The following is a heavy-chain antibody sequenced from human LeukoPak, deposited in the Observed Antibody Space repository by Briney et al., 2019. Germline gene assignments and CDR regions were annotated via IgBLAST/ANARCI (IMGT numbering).Heavy chain of an antibody. CDR2: IYYSGST. CDR3: ARIGTAAGFDY. V-gene: IGHV4-39*07. J-gene: IGHJ4*02. D-gene: IGHD6-13*01. Sequence: SETLSLTCTVSGGSISSSSYYWGWIRQPPGKGLEWIGSIYYSGSTYYNPSLKSRVTISVDTSKNQFSLKLSSVTAADTAVYYCARIGTAAGFDYWGQGTLVTVSS. CDR1: GGSISSSSYY.